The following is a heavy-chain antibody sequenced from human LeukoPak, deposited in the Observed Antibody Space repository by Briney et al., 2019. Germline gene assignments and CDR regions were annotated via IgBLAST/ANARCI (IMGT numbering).Heavy chain of an antibody. J-gene: IGHJ4*02. CDR2: INHSGST. V-gene: IGHV4-34*01. CDR3: ASGALGLDY. Sequence: SETLSLTCAVYGGSFSGYYWSWIRQPPGKGLEWIWEINHSGSTNYNPSLKSRVTISVDTSKNQFSLKLSSVTAADTAVYYCASGALGLDYWGQGTLVTVSS. D-gene: IGHD6-19*01. CDR1: GGSFSGYY.